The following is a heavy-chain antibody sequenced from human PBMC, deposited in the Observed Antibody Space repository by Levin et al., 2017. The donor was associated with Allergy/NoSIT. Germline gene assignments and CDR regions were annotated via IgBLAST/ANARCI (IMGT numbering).Heavy chain of an antibody. D-gene: IGHD3-3*01. CDR2: ISSSSSYI. J-gene: IGHJ5*02. Sequence: GGSLRLSCAASGFTFSSYSMNWVRQAPGKGLEWVSSISSSSSYIYYADSVKGRFTISRDSAKNSLYLQMNSLRAEDTAVYYCAREQSGWFDPWGQGTLVTVSS. V-gene: IGHV3-21*01. CDR1: GFTFSSYS. CDR3: AREQSGWFDP.